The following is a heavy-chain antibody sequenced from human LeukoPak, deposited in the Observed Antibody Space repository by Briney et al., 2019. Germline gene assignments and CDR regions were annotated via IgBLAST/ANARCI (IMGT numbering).Heavy chain of an antibody. CDR3: ATPYYSGGSYHYYYMDV. D-gene: IGHD2-15*01. V-gene: IGHV1-24*01. CDR2: FDPEDGET. CDR1: GYTLTELS. J-gene: IGHJ6*03. Sequence: ASVKVSCKVSGYTLTELSMHWVRQAPGKGLEWMGSFDPEDGETIYAQKFQGRVTMTEDTSTDTAYMALSSLRSEDTAVYYCATPYYSGGSYHYYYMDVWGKGTTVTVSS.